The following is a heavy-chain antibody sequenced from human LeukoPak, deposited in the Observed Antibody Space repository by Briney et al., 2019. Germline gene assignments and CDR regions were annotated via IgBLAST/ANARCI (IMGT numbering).Heavy chain of an antibody. D-gene: IGHD2-2*02. J-gene: IGHJ6*04. V-gene: IGHV3-11*06. CDR3: ARDVRDIVVVPAAIGHYYGMDV. CDR2: ISSSSSCT. Sequence: PGGSLRLSCAASGFTFSDYYMSWIRQAPGKGLEWVSYISSSSSCTNYADSVKGRFTISRDNAKNSLYLQMNSLRAEDTAVYYCARDVRDIVVVPAAIGHYYGMDVWGKGTTVTVSS. CDR1: GFTFSDYY.